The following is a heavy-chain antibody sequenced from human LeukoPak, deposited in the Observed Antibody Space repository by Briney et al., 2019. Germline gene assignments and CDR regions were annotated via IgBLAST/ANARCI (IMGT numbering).Heavy chain of an antibody. J-gene: IGHJ6*02. CDR3: ARVGVWSGYYYGMDV. Sequence: GGSLRLSCAASGFTFSSYAMTWVRQAPGKGREWVSSISGSGASTYYADSVKGRFTISRDNSKTTLYLQMNSLRAEDTAVYYCARVGVWSGYYYGMDVWGQGTTVTVSS. CDR2: ISGSGAST. CDR1: GFTFSSYA. D-gene: IGHD2-8*01. V-gene: IGHV3-23*01.